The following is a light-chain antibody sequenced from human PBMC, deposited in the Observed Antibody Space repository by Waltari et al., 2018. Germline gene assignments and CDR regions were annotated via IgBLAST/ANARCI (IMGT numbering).Light chain of an antibody. CDR2: HVD. CDR1: SGDVGMFTL. CDR3: CSYAGNKWL. V-gene: IGLV2-23*02. Sequence: QSALTQPASVSGSPGQSITISCSGSSGDVGMFTLVSWYQQHPGKAPQLIIYHVDDRPSGVSYRFSASKSGHTASLTISGLQPEDEADYYCCSYAGNKWLFGGGTKVTVL. J-gene: IGLJ3*02.